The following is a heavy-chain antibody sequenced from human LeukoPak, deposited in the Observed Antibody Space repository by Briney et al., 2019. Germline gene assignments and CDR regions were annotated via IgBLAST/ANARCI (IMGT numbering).Heavy chain of an antibody. CDR2: IPYDGSNK. Sequence: QPGRSLRLSCAASGFTFSSYAMHWVRQAPGKGLEWVAVIPYDGSNKFYADSVKGRFTLSRDNSKNTLYLQMNSLRIEDTAVYYCGRGSVGFGELNYWGQGTLVTVSS. J-gene: IGHJ4*02. CDR1: GFTFSSYA. V-gene: IGHV3-30-3*01. CDR3: GRGSVGFGELNY. D-gene: IGHD3-10*01.